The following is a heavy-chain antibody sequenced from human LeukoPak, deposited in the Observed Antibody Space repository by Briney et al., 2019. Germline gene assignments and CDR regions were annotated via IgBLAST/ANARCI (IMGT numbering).Heavy chain of an antibody. CDR1: GFTFSSYG. V-gene: IGHV3-30*18. CDR3: AKDLGYSGYETAYYYYGMDV. CDR2: ISYDGSNK. D-gene: IGHD5-12*01. Sequence: GGSLRLSCAASGFTFSSYGMHWVRQAPGKGLEWVVVISYDGSNKSYADSVKGRFTISRDNSKNTLYLQMNSLRAEDTAVYYCAKDLGYSGYETAYYYYGMDVWGQGTTVTVSS. J-gene: IGHJ6*02.